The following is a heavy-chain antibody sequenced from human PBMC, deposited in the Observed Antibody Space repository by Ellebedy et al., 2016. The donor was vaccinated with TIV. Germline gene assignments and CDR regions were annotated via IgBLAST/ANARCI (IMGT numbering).Heavy chain of an antibody. CDR2: IYYSGST. CDR1: GDSISSSVYY. D-gene: IGHD1-1*01. CDR3: ARHHTVERGAIDY. V-gene: IGHV4-39*01. Sequence: MPSETLSLTCTVSGDSISSSVYYWGWIRQPPGKGLEWIGSIYYSGSTYYYPSLKSRVTMSIDTSKNQFSLKLSSVTAADTAVYYCARHHTVERGAIDYWGQGTLVTVSS. J-gene: IGHJ4*02.